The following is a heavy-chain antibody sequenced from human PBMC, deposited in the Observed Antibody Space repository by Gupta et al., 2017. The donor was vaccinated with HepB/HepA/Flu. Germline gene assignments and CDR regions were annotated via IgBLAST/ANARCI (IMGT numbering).Heavy chain of an antibody. Sequence: EVQLLESGGGLVQPGGSLRLSCAASGFSFSSEAMTWVRQAPGKGLEWVSLINKNGDATWYADSVQGRFTTSRDNSKNTVFLEMNSXRXEDSALXFCVKDPNWESGHWGQGTLVTVSS. D-gene: IGHD7-27*01. CDR3: VKDPNWESGH. CDR2: INKNGDAT. V-gene: IGHV3-23*01. CDR1: GFSFSSEA. J-gene: IGHJ4*02.